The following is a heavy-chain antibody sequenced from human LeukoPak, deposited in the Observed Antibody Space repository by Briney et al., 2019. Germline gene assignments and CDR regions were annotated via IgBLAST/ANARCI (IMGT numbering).Heavy chain of an antibody. V-gene: IGHV3-21*01. Sequence: GGSLRLSCAVSGFAFGSEAMSWVRQSPARGLEWVASISPGGGTIYYADSVKGRFTISRDNAKNSLYLQMNSLRAEDTAVYYCATSTVLNAFDIWGQGTMVTVSS. CDR2: ISPGGGTI. J-gene: IGHJ3*02. CDR1: GFAFGSEA. D-gene: IGHD4-17*01. CDR3: ATSTVLNAFDI.